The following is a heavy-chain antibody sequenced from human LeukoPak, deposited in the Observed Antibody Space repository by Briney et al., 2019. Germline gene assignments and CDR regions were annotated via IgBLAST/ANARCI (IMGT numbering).Heavy chain of an antibody. V-gene: IGHV3-23*01. CDR1: GFTFSSYA. D-gene: IGHD3-22*01. CDR2: ISGSGGST. J-gene: IGHJ6*02. Sequence: GGSLRLSCAASGFTFSSYAMSWVRQAPGKGLEWASAISGSGGSTYYADSVKGRFTISRDNSKNTLYLQMNSLRAEDMAVYYCARDLDYDSSGYVYYGMDVWGQGTTVTVSS. CDR3: ARDLDYDSSGYVYYGMDV.